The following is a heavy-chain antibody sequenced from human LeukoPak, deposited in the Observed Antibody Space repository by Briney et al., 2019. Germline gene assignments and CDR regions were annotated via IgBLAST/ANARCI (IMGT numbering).Heavy chain of an antibody. Sequence: ASVRVSCKASGYTFTGYYMHWVRQAPGHGLEWMGWINPKVGGTNYAQRLQGWVNMTRDTSIGTAYMELGRLRSGDTSVYYCARDTTVSQFDYWGQGTLVTVTS. D-gene: IGHD4-11*01. CDR2: INPKVGGT. V-gene: IGHV1-2*04. CDR1: GYTFTGYY. CDR3: ARDTTVSQFDY. J-gene: IGHJ4*02.